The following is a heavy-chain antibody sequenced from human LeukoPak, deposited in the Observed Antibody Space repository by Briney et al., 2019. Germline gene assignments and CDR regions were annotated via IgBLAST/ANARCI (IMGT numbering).Heavy chain of an antibody. CDR1: GFTFSSYG. V-gene: IGHV3-30*03. Sequence: PGRSLRLSCAASGFTFSSYGMHWVRQAPGKGLEWVAVISYDGSNKYYADSVKGRFTISRDNSKNTLYLQMNSLRAEDTVVYYCARTHMIVVVSDAFDIWGQGTMVTVSS. CDR2: ISYDGSNK. D-gene: IGHD3-22*01. J-gene: IGHJ3*02. CDR3: ARTHMIVVVSDAFDI.